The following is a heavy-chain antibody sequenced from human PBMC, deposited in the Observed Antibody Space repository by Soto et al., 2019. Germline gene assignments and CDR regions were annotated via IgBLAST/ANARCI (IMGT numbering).Heavy chain of an antibody. CDR2: ISGIGDST. J-gene: IGHJ1*01. CDR3: AKGVPGIAVAGTGYFQH. Sequence: EVQLLESGGGLVQPGGSLRLSCAASGFTFSSYAMSWVRQAPGKGLEWVSGISGIGDSTYDADSVKGRFTISRDNSKNTLYLQMNSLRAEDTAVYYCAKGVPGIAVAGTGYFQHWGQGTLVTVSS. CDR1: GFTFSSYA. D-gene: IGHD6-19*01. V-gene: IGHV3-23*01.